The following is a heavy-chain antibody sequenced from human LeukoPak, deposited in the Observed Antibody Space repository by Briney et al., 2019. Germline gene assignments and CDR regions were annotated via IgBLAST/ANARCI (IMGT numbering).Heavy chain of an antibody. Sequence: GGSLTLPCAASGFIFSSCEMNWVRETPRKGLEGVAYISSSCSTKFYADSVKGRFTISRDSAKNSLYPEMSSLRAEDTAVYYCTGSSGLIPTDYWGQGTLVTVSS. CDR2: ISSSCSTK. D-gene: IGHD6-25*01. J-gene: IGHJ4*02. V-gene: IGHV3-48*03. CDR3: TGSSGLIPTDY. CDR1: GFIFSSCE.